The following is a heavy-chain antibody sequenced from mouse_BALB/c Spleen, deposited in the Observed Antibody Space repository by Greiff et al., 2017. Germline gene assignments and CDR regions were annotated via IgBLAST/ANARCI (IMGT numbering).Heavy chain of an antibody. J-gene: IGHJ3*01. Sequence: EVKLVESGGGLVQPGGSLRLSCATSGFTFTDYYMSWVRQPPGKALEWLGFIRNKANGYTTEYSASVKGRFAISRDNSQSILYLQMNTLRTEDSATYYCARDCYGSAYWGQGTLVTVSA. CDR3: ARDCYGSAY. V-gene: IGHV7-3*02. D-gene: IGHD1-1*01. CDR2: IRNKANGYTT. CDR1: GFTFTDYY.